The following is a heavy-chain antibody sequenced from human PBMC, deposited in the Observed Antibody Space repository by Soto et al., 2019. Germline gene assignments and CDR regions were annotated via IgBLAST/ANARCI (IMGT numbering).Heavy chain of an antibody. CDR3: ARGGVGIQLWLALDY. Sequence: SETLSLTCAVSGGSISSGGYSWSWIRQPPGKGLEWIGYIYHSGSTYYNPSLKSRVTISVDRSKNQFSLKLSSVTAADTAVYYCARGGVGIQLWLALDYWGQGTLVTVSS. J-gene: IGHJ4*02. D-gene: IGHD5-18*01. CDR2: IYHSGST. CDR1: GGSISSGGYS. V-gene: IGHV4-30-2*01.